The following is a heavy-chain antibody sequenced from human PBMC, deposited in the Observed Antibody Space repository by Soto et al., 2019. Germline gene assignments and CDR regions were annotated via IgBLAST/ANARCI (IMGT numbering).Heavy chain of an antibody. V-gene: IGHV3-30*18. D-gene: IGHD3-16*01. CDR3: AKDSDPSGGWQTSAFDI. J-gene: IGHJ3*02. CDR1: GFTFSSYG. CDR2: ISYDGSNK. Sequence: GGSLRLSCAASGFTFSSYGMHWVRQAPGKGLEWVAVISYDGSNKYYADSVKGRFTISRDNSKNTLYLQMNSLRAEDTAVYYCAKDSDPSGGWQTSAFDIWGQGTMVTVSS.